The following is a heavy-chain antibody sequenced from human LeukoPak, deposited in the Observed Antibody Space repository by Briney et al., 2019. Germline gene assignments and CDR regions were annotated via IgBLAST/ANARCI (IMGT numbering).Heavy chain of an antibody. CDR2: IIPIFGTA. CDR1: GGTFSSYA. V-gene: IGHV1-69*13. D-gene: IGHD5-18*01. J-gene: IGHJ4*02. Sequence: SVKVSCKASGGTFSSYAISWVRQAPGQGLEWMGGIIPIFGTANYAQTFQGRVTITADESTSTAYMELSSLRSEDTAVYYCAQTYSYGYDYWGQGTLVTVSS. CDR3: AQTYSYGYDY.